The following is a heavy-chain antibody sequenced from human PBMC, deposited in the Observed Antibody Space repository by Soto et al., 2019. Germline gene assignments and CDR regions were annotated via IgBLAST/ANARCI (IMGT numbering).Heavy chain of an antibody. CDR3: ARVNPSGYDFWSGYSSVVGGMDV. Sequence: QVQLVQSGAEVKKPGSSVKVSCKASGGTFSSYAISWVRQAPGQGLEWMGGIIPIFGTANYAQKFQGRVTITADKSTSTAYMELSSLRSEDTAVYYCARVNPSGYDFWSGYSSVVGGMDVWGQGTTVTVSS. CDR1: GGTFSSYA. D-gene: IGHD3-3*01. J-gene: IGHJ6*02. CDR2: IIPIFGTA. V-gene: IGHV1-69*06.